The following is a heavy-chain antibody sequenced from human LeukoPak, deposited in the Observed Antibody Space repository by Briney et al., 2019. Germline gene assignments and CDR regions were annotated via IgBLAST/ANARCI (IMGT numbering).Heavy chain of an antibody. Sequence: KPSETLSLTCTVSGGSISSYYWSRIRQPPGKGLEWIGEINHSGSTNYNPSLKSRVTISVDTSKNQFSLKLSSVTAADTAVYYCARGLPILNWFDPWGQGTLVTVSS. V-gene: IGHV4-34*01. J-gene: IGHJ5*02. CDR1: GGSISSYY. CDR2: INHSGST. CDR3: ARGLPILNWFDP.